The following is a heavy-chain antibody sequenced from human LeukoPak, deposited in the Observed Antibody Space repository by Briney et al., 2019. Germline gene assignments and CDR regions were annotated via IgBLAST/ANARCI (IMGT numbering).Heavy chain of an antibody. V-gene: IGHV3-15*01. CDR3: TTASSGGSFKPYYFDY. D-gene: IGHD2-15*01. CDR2: IKSKTDGGTT. J-gene: IGHJ4*02. Sequence: GGSLRLSCAAFGFTFSNARMSWVRQAPGKGLEWVGRIKSKTDGGTTDYAAPVKGRFTISRDDSKNTLYLQMNSLKTEDTAVYYCTTASSGGSFKPYYFDYWGQGTLVTVSS. CDR1: GFTFSNAR.